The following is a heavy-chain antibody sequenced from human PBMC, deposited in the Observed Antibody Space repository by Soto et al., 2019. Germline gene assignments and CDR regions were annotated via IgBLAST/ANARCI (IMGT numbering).Heavy chain of an antibody. J-gene: IGHJ6*02. CDR3: ARDRNYYYGSGSYYQFGDYYYGMDV. D-gene: IGHD3-10*01. V-gene: IGHV3-21*01. Sequence: SLRLSCAASGFTFSSYSMNWVRQAPGKGLEWVSSISSSSSYIYYADSVKGRFTISRDNAKNSLYLQMNSLRAEDTAVYYCARDRNYYYGSGSYYQFGDYYYGMDVWGQGTTVTVSS. CDR2: ISSSSSYI. CDR1: GFTFSSYS.